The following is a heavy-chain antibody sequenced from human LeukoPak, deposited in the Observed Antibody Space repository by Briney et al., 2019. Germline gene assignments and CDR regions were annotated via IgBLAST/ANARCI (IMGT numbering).Heavy chain of an antibody. D-gene: IGHD3-22*01. V-gene: IGHV1-2*02. CDR2: INPNSGGT. J-gene: IGHJ4*02. Sequence: ASVKVSCKASGYTFTGYYMHWVRQAPGQGLEWMGWINPNSGGTNYAQKFQGRVTMTRDTSISTAYMELSRLRSDDTAVYYCAREEDYYDSSGSAGHFDYWGQGTLVTVSS. CDR1: GYTFTGYY. CDR3: AREEDYYDSSGSAGHFDY.